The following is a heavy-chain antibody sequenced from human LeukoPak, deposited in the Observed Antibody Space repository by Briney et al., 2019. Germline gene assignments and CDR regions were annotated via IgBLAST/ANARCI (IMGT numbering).Heavy chain of an antibody. D-gene: IGHD3-22*01. CDR2: IRYDGTNK. Sequence: GGSLRLSCAASGFTFSSYAMSWVRQAPGKGLEWLAFIRYDGTNKYYADSVKGRFTISRDNSKNTLYLQMNSLRAEDTAVYYCARDSRITMIVVVTYAFDIWGQGTMVTVSS. CDR1: GFTFSSYA. J-gene: IGHJ3*02. CDR3: ARDSRITMIVVVTYAFDI. V-gene: IGHV3-30*02.